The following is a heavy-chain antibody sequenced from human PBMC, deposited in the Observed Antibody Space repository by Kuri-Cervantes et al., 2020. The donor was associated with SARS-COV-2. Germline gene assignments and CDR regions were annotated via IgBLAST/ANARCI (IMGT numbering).Heavy chain of an antibody. J-gene: IGHJ3*02. CDR2: IYYSGST. CDR1: GGSISSHY. Sequence: SETLSLTCTVSGGSISSHYWSWIRQPPGKGLEWIGYIYYSGSTNYNPSLKSRVTISVDTSKSQFSLKLSSVTAADTAVYYCARPTIFGVSPDAFDIWGQGTMVTVSS. CDR3: ARPTIFGVSPDAFDI. D-gene: IGHD3-3*01. V-gene: IGHV4-59*08.